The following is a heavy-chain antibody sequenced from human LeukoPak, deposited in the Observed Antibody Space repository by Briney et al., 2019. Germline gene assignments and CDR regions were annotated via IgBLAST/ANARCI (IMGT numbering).Heavy chain of an antibody. Sequence: ASVKVSCKVSGYTLTELSMHWVRQAPGKGLEWMGGFDPEDGETIYAQKFQGRVTMTEDTSTDTAYMELRSLRSGDTAVYYCARDRGIVVVPAATDYWGQGTLVTVSS. CDR1: GYTLTELS. D-gene: IGHD2-2*01. CDR3: ARDRGIVVVPAATDY. J-gene: IGHJ4*02. V-gene: IGHV1-24*01. CDR2: FDPEDGET.